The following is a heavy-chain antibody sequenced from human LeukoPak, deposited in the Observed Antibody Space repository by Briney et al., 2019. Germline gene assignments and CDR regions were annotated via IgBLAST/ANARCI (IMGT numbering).Heavy chain of an antibody. V-gene: IGHV3-30*02. D-gene: IGHD4-23*01. J-gene: IGHJ3*02. CDR3: ARERDYGGNGHAFDI. Sequence: PGGSLRLSCAASGFTFSSYGMHWVRQAPGKGLEWVAFIRYDGSNKYYADSVKGRFTISRDNSKNTLFLQMNSLRAEDTAVYYCARERDYGGNGHAFDIWGQGTMVTVSS. CDR2: IRYDGSNK. CDR1: GFTFSSYG.